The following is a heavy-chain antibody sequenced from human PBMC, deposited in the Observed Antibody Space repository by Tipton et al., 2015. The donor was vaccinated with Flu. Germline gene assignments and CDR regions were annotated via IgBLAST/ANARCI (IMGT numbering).Heavy chain of an antibody. V-gene: IGHV4-59*05. D-gene: IGHD3-3*01. CDR3: ARLSFYDVDLKNFYFDY. CDR2: ISYSGNT. J-gene: IGHJ4*02. Sequence: TLSLTCSVSVGSINNYYWSWIRQPPGKGLEWIGGISYSGNTYYNPSLKSRVVISVDTSKNQFSLKLTSVTAADTAIYYCARLSFYDVDLKNFYFDYWGQGALVTVSS. CDR1: VGSINNYY.